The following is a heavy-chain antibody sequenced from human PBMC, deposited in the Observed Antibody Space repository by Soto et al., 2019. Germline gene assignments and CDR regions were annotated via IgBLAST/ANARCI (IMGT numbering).Heavy chain of an antibody. CDR2: IYPGDSDT. V-gene: IGHV5-51*03. D-gene: IGHD4-17*01. J-gene: IGHJ3*02. Sequence: GGSLKISCKVSGYTFSRYWIGWVRQMPGKGLEWRGIIYPGDSDTRYSPSFQGQVTISADKCISTAYLQWSSLKASDTAMYYCARSGIDYRAFDIWGQGTMVTVS. CDR1: GYTFSRYW. CDR3: ARSGIDYRAFDI.